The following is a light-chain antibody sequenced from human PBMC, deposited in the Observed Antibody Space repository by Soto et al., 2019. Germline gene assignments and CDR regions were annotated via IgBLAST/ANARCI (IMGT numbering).Light chain of an antibody. V-gene: IGKV1-9*01. CDR3: QQLNSYPTIT. CDR1: QGISSY. J-gene: IGKJ5*01. Sequence: ASQGISSYLAWYQQKPVKAPKLLIYAASTLQSGVPSRFSGSGSGTDFTLTISSLQPEDFATYFCQQLNSYPTITFGQGTRLEIK. CDR2: AAS.